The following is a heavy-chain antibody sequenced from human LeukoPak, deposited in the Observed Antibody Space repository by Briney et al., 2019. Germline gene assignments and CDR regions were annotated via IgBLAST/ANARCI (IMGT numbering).Heavy chain of an antibody. Sequence: SETLSLTCTVSGGSFSSSTYYWGWVRQPPGKGLEWIGSIHYSGSTYYNPSLKSRVTISVDTSKNQFSLKLRSVTATDTAVYYCARLMNRWDSSGWHNWFDPWGQGTLVTVSS. CDR2: IHYSGST. CDR1: GGSFSSSTYY. V-gene: IGHV4-39*01. D-gene: IGHD6-19*01. CDR3: ARLMNRWDSSGWHNWFDP. J-gene: IGHJ5*02.